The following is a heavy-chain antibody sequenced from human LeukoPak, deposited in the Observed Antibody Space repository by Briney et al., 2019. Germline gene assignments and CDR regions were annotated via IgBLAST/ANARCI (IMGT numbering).Heavy chain of an antibody. V-gene: IGHV1-69*13. Sequence: SVKVSCKASGGTFSSYAISWVRQAPGQGLEWMGGIIPIFGTANYAQKFQGRVTITADESTSTAYMELRSLRSDDTAVYYCAGDLAPSGWPPPTRIEDYWGQGTWSPSPQ. CDR1: GGTFSSYA. J-gene: IGHJ4*02. CDR3: AGDLAPSGWPPPTRIEDY. CDR2: IIPIFGTA. D-gene: IGHD6-19*01.